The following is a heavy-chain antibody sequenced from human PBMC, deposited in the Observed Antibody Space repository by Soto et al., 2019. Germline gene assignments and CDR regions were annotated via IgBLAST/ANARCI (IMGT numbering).Heavy chain of an antibody. Sequence: GGSLRLSCAASGFTFSSYVMSWVRQAPGKGPEWVSTISPNGGTTFYADSVKGRFTISRDNSKNTLFLQMDSLRAEDTAIYYCAKYYFVSGSYYNHFDYWGQGTLVTVSS. CDR3: AKYYFVSGSYYNHFDY. V-gene: IGHV3-23*01. J-gene: IGHJ4*02. D-gene: IGHD3-10*01. CDR2: ISPNGGTT. CDR1: GFTFSSYV.